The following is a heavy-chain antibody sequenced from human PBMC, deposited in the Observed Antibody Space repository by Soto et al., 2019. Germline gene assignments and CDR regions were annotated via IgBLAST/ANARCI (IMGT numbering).Heavy chain of an antibody. D-gene: IGHD2-21*02. J-gene: IGHJ3*02. Sequence: SETLSLTCTVSGGSISSSSYYWGWIRQPPGKGLEWIGSIYYSGSTYYNPSLKSRVTISVDTSKNQFSLKLSSVTAADTAVSYCARVWGAEYCGGACSFAFDIWGQGTMVTVSS. V-gene: IGHV4-39*07. CDR1: GGSISSSSYY. CDR2: IYYSGST. CDR3: ARVWGAEYCGGACSFAFDI.